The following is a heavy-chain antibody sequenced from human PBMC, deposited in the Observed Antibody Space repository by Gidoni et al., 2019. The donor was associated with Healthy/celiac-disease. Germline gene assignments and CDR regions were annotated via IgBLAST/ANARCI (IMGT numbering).Heavy chain of an antibody. CDR3: AKDGMTYYYDSSGSSPGDAFDI. D-gene: IGHD3-22*01. J-gene: IGHJ3*02. Sequence: EVQLLESGGGLVQPGGSLRLSCAASGFTFSSYAMSWVRQAPGKGLEWVSAISGSGGSTYDADSVKGRFTISRDNSKNTLYLQMNSLRAEDTAVYYCAKDGMTYYYDSSGSSPGDAFDIWGQGTMVTVSS. CDR1: GFTFSSYA. V-gene: IGHV3-23*01. CDR2: ISGSGGST.